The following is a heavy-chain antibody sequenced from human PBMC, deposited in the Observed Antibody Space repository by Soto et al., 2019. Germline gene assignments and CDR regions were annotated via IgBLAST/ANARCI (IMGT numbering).Heavy chain of an antibody. J-gene: IGHJ4*02. CDR3: ARGSITIFGVVIIRYFDY. CDR2: ISYDGSNK. D-gene: IGHD3-3*01. Sequence: LRLSCAASGFTFSSYAMHWVRQAPGKGLEWVAVISYDGSNKYYADSVKGRFTISRDNSKNTLYLQMNSLRAEDTAVYYCARGSITIFGVVIIRYFDYWGQGTLVTVSS. CDR1: GFTFSSYA. V-gene: IGHV3-30-3*01.